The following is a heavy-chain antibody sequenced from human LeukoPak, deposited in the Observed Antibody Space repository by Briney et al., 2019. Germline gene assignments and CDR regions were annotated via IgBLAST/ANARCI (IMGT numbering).Heavy chain of an antibody. CDR1: GGSISSGDYY. V-gene: IGHV4-30-4*08. J-gene: IGHJ4*02. CDR2: LYNSGT. CDR3: ARGGSFDY. D-gene: IGHD1-26*01. Sequence: TASQTLSLTCSVSGGSISSGDYYWSWIRQPPGKGLEWLGYLYNSGTYYNPSLKSRISISVDTSKNQFSLKLTSVTAADTAVYYCARGGSFDYWGQGTLVTVSS.